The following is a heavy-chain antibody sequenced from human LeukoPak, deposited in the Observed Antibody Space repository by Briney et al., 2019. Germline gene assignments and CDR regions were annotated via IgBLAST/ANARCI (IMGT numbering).Heavy chain of an antibody. CDR3: ARDSGPCMDV. Sequence: GGSLRLSCAASGFTFSSYGMHWVRQAPGKGLDWVAVIWYDGSNKYYADSVKGRFTISRDNSKNTLYLQMNSLRAEDTAVYYCARDSGPCMDVWGQGTTVTVSS. V-gene: IGHV3-33*01. D-gene: IGHD1-26*01. CDR2: IWYDGSNK. CDR1: GFTFSSYG. J-gene: IGHJ6*02.